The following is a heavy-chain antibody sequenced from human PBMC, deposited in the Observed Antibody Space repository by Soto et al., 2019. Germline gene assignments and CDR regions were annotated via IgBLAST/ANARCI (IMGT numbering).Heavy chain of an antibody. CDR2: ISAYNGNT. D-gene: IGHD3-22*01. Sequence: SVKVSCEASRYTFTTYGISRVRHAPLQGLEWMGWISAYNGNTNYAQKLQGRVTMTTDTSTSTAYMELRSLRSDDTAVYYCARIYYYDSSGPTGWFDPWGQGTLVTVSS. V-gene: IGHV1-18*01. CDR1: RYTFTTYG. J-gene: IGHJ5*02. CDR3: ARIYYYDSSGPTGWFDP.